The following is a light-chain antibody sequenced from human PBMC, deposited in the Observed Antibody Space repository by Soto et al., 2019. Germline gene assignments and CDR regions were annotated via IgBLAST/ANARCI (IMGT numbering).Light chain of an antibody. Sequence: DIQMTQSTSSLSETVGDSVTITCRASQSICSSLNWYQQKPGKAPRLLIYAASTLQSGVPSGLSGSGSGTDFAHPISTLQPENFATYYCQQTFTTPHTFGQGTKLEIK. CDR1: QSICSS. J-gene: IGKJ2*01. CDR3: QQTFTTPHT. CDR2: AAS. V-gene: IGKV1-39*01.